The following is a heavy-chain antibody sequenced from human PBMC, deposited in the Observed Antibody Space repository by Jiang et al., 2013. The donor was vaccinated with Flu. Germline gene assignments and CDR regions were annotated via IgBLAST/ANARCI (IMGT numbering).Heavy chain of an antibody. CDR3: ASGYTTSSVYLDH. V-gene: IGHV3-74*01. Sequence: VARISADGSATGYADSVKGRFTISRDNVENTLYLQMSNLRAEDAAVYFCASGYTTSSVYLDHWGQGTLVTVSS. CDR2: ISADGSAT. J-gene: IGHJ4*02. D-gene: IGHD6-6*01.